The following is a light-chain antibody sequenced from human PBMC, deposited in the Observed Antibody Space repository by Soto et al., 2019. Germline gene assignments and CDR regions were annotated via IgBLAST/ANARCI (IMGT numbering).Light chain of an antibody. CDR2: DAY. CDR3: QQRHMCPIT. CDR1: QSFRGL. V-gene: IGKV3-11*01. Sequence: EVVLTQSPVTVSLSPGERATLSCRASQSFRGLLAWYQQKPGQAPRLLIYDAYNRATGIPPRFSGSGSGTDFTLPISSLEPEDSAVYYCQQRHMCPITFGQGTRLEIK. J-gene: IGKJ5*01.